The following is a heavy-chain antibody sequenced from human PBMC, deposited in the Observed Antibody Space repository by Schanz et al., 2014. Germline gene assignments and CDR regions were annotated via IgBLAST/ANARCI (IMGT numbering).Heavy chain of an antibody. D-gene: IGHD2-21*01. CDR1: GYSFINYG. CDR2: IIPSLGLA. V-gene: IGHV1-69*04. CDR3: ARDRLECGAECYSVEVFEI. J-gene: IGHJ4*02. Sequence: QVQLVQSGAEVKKPGASVKLSCKASGYSFINYGINWVRQAPGQGLEWMGRIIPSLGLAKYEQKFQDKVTITADTSTTTAYMELSGLRSEDTAVYYCARDRLECGAECYSVEVFEIWGQGTLATVSS.